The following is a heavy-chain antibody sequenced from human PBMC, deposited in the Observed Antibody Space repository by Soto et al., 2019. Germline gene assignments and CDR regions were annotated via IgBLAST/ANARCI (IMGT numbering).Heavy chain of an antibody. Sequence: QVELQESGPGLVKPSGTLSLTCVVSGISISTTNWGSWVRQSPGEGLEWIGEIYHSGSTNYNPSLKRRVTLSVDKSKNQCSLKLSSVTAADTAVYYCARDVGYHYDGSPSGQFDFWGQGTLVTVSS. CDR3: ARDVGYHYDGSPSGQFDF. CDR2: IYHSGST. CDR1: GISISTTNW. J-gene: IGHJ4*02. D-gene: IGHD3-22*01. V-gene: IGHV4-4*02.